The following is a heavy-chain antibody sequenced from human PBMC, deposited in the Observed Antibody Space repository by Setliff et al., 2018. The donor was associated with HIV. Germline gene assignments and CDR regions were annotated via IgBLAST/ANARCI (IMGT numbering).Heavy chain of an antibody. CDR3: ARGASGEYYFDY. V-gene: IGHV3-30*03. CDR1: GFTFNNYG. J-gene: IGHJ4*02. Sequence: QPGGSLRLSCAASGFTFNNYGMHWVRQAPGKGLEWVAVVSYDGTTYYADSVKGRFTISRDSSKNTLYLQMNSLRPDDTAVYYCARGASGEYYFDYWGQGTPVTVSS. D-gene: IGHD3-10*01. CDR2: VSYDGTT.